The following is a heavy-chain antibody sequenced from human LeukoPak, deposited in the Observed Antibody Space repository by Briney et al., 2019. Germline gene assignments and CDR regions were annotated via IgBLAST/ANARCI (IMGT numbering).Heavy chain of an antibody. CDR3: ARDGAAVMVEFDY. Sequence: EASVKVSCKASGFTFSGHYMYWVRQRQAPGQGLEWMGWINTQSGVTKYAQDFQGRVTMTRDTSIDTVYMELSRLRSDDTAVYYCARDGAAVMVEFDYWGQGTLVTVSS. D-gene: IGHD2-8*01. J-gene: IGHJ4*02. CDR2: INTQSGVT. V-gene: IGHV1-2*02. CDR1: GFTFSGHY.